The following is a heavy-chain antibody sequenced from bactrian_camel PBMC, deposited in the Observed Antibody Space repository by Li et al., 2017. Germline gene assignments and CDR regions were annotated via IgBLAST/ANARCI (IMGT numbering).Heavy chain of an antibody. D-gene: IGHD5*01. Sequence: HVQMVESGGGLVQPGGSLRLSCEASGFPFSNYAMYWVRQAPGKGLEWVSSISRSSDITQYADSVRGRFAISRVNANNTLYLQLNSPRTEDTAMYYCAKDWGSRTVSKGQGTQVTVS. V-gene: IGHV3S1*01. CDR1: GFPFSNYA. J-gene: IGHJ4*01. CDR2: ISRSSDIT.